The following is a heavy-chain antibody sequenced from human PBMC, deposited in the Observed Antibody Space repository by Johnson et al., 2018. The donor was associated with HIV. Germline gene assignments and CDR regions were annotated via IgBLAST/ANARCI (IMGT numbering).Heavy chain of an antibody. CDR2: ISRSGSTI. Sequence: QVQLVESGGGLIQPGGSLRLSCAASGFTVSSNYMSWIRQAPGKGLEWVSYISRSGSTIYYADSVKGRFTISRDNAKNSLYLQMNSLRAEDTAVYYCARDRGGGSYHDAFDIWGQGTMVTVSS. CDR1: GFTVSSNY. D-gene: IGHD1-26*01. V-gene: IGHV3-11*04. J-gene: IGHJ3*02. CDR3: ARDRGGGSYHDAFDI.